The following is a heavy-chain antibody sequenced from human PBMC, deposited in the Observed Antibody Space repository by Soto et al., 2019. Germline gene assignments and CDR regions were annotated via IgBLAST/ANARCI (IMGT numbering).Heavy chain of an antibody. Sequence: GGSLRLSCAASGFIFNNYGMHWVRQAPGKGLEWVALIYYDGTSKYYADSVKGRFTISRDNSRDTLYLQVNSLRAEDTAVYYCARDQVIMVRGVILFTRRFYGMDVWGQGTTVTVSS. J-gene: IGHJ6*02. V-gene: IGHV3-33*01. D-gene: IGHD3-10*01. CDR2: IYYDGTSK. CDR1: GFIFNNYG. CDR3: ARDQVIMVRGVILFTRRFYGMDV.